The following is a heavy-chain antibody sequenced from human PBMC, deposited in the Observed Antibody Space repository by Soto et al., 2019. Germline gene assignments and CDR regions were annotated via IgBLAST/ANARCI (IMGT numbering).Heavy chain of an antibody. Sequence: ASVKVSCKASGYTFTGYYMHWVRQAPGQGLEWMGWINPNSGGTNYAQKFQGWVTMTRDTSISTAYMELSRLRSDDTAVYYCARSGYCSSTSCYGWGAFDISGPGTMVTVSS. D-gene: IGHD2-2*01. CDR2: INPNSGGT. V-gene: IGHV1-2*04. CDR3: ARSGYCSSTSCYGWGAFDI. CDR1: GYTFTGYY. J-gene: IGHJ3*02.